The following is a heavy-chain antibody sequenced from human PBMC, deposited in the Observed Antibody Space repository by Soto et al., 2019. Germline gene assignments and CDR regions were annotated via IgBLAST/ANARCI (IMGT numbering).Heavy chain of an antibody. Sequence: ASVKVSCKASGYTFTSYAMNWVRQAPGQRLEWMGWINAGNGNTKYSQKFQGRVTITRDTSASTAYMELSSLRSEDTAVYYCARGLVSRLRFLEWFPPPDYWGQGTLVTVSS. D-gene: IGHD3-3*01. CDR3: ARGLVSRLRFLEWFPPPDY. CDR2: INAGNGNT. CDR1: GYTFTSYA. V-gene: IGHV1-3*01. J-gene: IGHJ4*02.